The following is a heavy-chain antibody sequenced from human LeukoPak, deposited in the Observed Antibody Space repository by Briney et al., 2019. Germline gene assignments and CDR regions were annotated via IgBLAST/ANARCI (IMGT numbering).Heavy chain of an antibody. V-gene: IGHV3-48*04. Sequence: GGSLRLSCLAPGFNFNSYSMNWLRQAPGKGLEWVSYFSVDLKTIDYAESARGRFTGSRDNARKSLHLQINSLRVEDTAMYFCARDSSWAFDMWGQGTMVTVSS. CDR3: ARDSSWAFDM. CDR2: FSVDLKTI. J-gene: IGHJ3*02. CDR1: GFNFNSYS.